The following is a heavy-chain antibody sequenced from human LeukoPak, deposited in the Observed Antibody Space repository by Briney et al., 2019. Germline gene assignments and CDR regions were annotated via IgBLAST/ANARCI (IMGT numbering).Heavy chain of an antibody. J-gene: IGHJ5*02. CDR3: ARGGPYP. CDR2: INNSGSST. D-gene: IGHD2-15*01. CDR1: GFTFSSYW. Sequence: PGGSLRLSCAASGFTFSSYWMHWVRQPPGKGLVWVARINNSGSSTSYADSVKRLSTISSANAKHSLHLLMNSLGSVDTAVDYRARGGPYPWGQGTLVTVSS. V-gene: IGHV3-74*01.